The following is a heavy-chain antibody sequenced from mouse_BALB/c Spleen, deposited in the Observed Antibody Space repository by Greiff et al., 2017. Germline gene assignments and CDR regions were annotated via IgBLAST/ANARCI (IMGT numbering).Heavy chain of an antibody. CDR2: ISSGGGST. J-gene: IGHJ4*01. Sequence: DVMLVESGGGLVKPGGSLKLSCAASGFAFSSYDMSWVRQTPEKRLEWVAYISSGGGSTYYPDTVKGRFTISRDNAKNTLYLQMSSLKSEDTAMYYCARQGATATRYYAMDYWGQGTSVTVSS. CDR1: GFAFSSYD. D-gene: IGHD1-2*01. CDR3: ARQGATATRYYAMDY. V-gene: IGHV5-12-1*01.